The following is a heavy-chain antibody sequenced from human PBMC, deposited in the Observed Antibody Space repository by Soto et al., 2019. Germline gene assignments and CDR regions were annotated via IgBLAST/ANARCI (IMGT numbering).Heavy chain of an antibody. D-gene: IGHD3-10*01. V-gene: IGHV1-58*01. J-gene: IGHJ6*01. CDR3: ATKLPGSCGFTSSVDYGM. Sequence: SVQVSCKASGFNLINSAVQWVRQARGQSLEWIGRIVVSGGNTNYAEKFQERVTITRDMSTRTAYMELSSLGSEDTAVYYCATKLPGSCGFTSSVDYGM. CDR1: GFNLINSA. CDR2: IVVSGGNT.